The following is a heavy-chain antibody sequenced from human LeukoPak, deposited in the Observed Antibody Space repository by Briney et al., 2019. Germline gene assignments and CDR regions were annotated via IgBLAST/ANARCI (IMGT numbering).Heavy chain of an antibody. CDR3: ASSRHYDSSGYWMYYFDF. Sequence: SETPSLTCAVYGGSFSGYYWSWIRQPPGKGLEWTAEINHSGSTNYNPSLKSRVTISIDTSKNQFSLKLSSVTAADTAVYYCASSRHYDSSGYWMYYFDFWGQGTLVTVSS. J-gene: IGHJ4*02. CDR2: INHSGST. CDR1: GGSFSGYY. V-gene: IGHV4-34*01. D-gene: IGHD3-22*01.